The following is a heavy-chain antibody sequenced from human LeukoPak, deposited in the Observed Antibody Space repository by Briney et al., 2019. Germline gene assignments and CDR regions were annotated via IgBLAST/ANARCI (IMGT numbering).Heavy chain of an antibody. CDR1: GYTFTSYD. CDR2: MNPNSGNT. CDR3: ARLAMDRTQDYDFDY. V-gene: IGHV1-8*01. D-gene: IGHD4/OR15-4a*01. J-gene: IGHJ4*02. Sequence: GASVKVSCKASGYTFTSYDVNWVRQATGQGLEWMGWMNPNSGNTGYAQKFQGRVTMTRNTSISTAYMELSSLRSEDTAVYYCARLAMDRTQDYDFDYWGQGTLVTVSS.